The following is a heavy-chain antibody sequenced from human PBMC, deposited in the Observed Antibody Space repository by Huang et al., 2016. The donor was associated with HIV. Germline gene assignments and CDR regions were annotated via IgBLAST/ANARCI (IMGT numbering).Heavy chain of an antibody. Sequence: QVRLHQWGTGVLKPSETLSLKCAVYGGAFSGHYWTWFRQAPGKGMEVIVEIDHRGTTSSNPSLKSRLTLSVDTSKSQFYLNLTSVTATDTATYYCARPRMTEGNSDSTWSFFDSWGQGTLVIVSS. CDR3: ARPRMTEGNSDSTWSFFDS. J-gene: IGHJ4*02. CDR2: IDHRGTT. CDR1: GGAFSGHY. D-gene: IGHD3-9*01. V-gene: IGHV4-34*01.